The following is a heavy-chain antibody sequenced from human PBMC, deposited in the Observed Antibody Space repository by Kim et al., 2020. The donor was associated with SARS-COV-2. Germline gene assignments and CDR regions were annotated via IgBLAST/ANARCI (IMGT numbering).Heavy chain of an antibody. V-gene: IGHV4-34*01. J-gene: IGHJ4*02. Sequence: SETLSLTCAVYGGSFSGYYWSWIRQPPGKGLEWIGEINHSGSTNYNPSLKSRVTISVDTSKNQFSLKLSSVTAADTAVYYCARVRSYLLNYAFDYWGQGTLVTVSS. CDR1: GGSFSGYY. CDR2: INHSGST. CDR3: ARVRSYLLNYAFDY. D-gene: IGHD1-26*01.